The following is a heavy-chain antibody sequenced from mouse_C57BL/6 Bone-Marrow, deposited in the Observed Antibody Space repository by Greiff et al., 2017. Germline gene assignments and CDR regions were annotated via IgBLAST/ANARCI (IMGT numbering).Heavy chain of an antibody. CDR1: GFSLSTFGMG. D-gene: IGHD1-1*01. J-gene: IGHJ1*03. V-gene: IGHV8-8*01. Sequence: QVTLKESGPGILQPSQTLSLTCSFSGFSLSTFGMGVGWIRQPSGKGLEWLAHIWWDDDTSYNPALKSRLTISKDTSKNQVFLKIANVDTADTATDYCARAYDGDWYFDVWGTGTTVTVSS. CDR3: ARAYDGDWYFDV. CDR2: IWWDDDT.